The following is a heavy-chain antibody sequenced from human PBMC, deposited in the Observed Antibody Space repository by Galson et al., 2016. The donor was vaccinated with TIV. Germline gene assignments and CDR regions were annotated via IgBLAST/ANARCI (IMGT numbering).Heavy chain of an antibody. D-gene: IGHD3-9*01. CDR1: GFTFSSFA. CDR2: ISGGGGTT. V-gene: IGHV3-23*01. J-gene: IGHJ5*02. CDR3: AKDTGSLPRNWFDP. Sequence: SLRLSCAASGFTFSSFAMSWVRQAPGKALEWVSGISGGGGTTFYDDSVKGRLSISRDNSKNTVYLQMNSLRAEDTAVYYCAKDTGSLPRNWFDPWGQGTLVTVSS.